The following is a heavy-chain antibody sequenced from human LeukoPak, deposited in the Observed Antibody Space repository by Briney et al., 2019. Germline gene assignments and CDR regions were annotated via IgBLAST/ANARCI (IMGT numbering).Heavy chain of an antibody. Sequence: GGSLRLSCAASGFTFSSYAMHWVRQAPGKGLEWVAVISYDGSNKYYADSVEGRFTISRDNSKNTLYLQMNSLRAEDTAVYYCARGVGVVPAAMLLCWGQGTLVTVSS. V-gene: IGHV3-30*04. CDR3: ARGVGVVPAAMLLC. CDR2: ISYDGSNK. J-gene: IGHJ4*02. CDR1: GFTFSSYA. D-gene: IGHD2-2*01.